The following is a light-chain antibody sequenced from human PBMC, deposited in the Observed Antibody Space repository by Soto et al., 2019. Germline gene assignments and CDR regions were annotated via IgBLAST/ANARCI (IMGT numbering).Light chain of an antibody. Sequence: QAVVTQPPSASGTPGQSVYISCSGSRSNIGSNNVNWYQHVPGAAPKFLMYSDDQRPSGVSDRFSGSKSGTSASLAISGLQSDDEADYYCAAWDDSLNGWVFGGGTKLTVL. J-gene: IGLJ3*02. V-gene: IGLV1-44*01. CDR1: RSNIGSNN. CDR2: SDD. CDR3: AAWDDSLNGWV.